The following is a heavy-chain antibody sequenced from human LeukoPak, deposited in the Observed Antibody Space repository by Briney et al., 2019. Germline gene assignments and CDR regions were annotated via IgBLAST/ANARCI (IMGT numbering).Heavy chain of an antibody. V-gene: IGHV1-2*02. CDR1: GYTFTGYY. CDR3: ARGYYYDSSGYYQRYFDY. J-gene: IGHJ4*02. CDR2: INPNSGGT. D-gene: IGHD3-22*01. Sequence: GASVKVSCKASGYTFTGYYMHWVRQAPGQGLEWMGWINPNSGGTNYAQKFQGRVTMTRDTSISTAYMELSRLRSDDTAVYYCARGYYYDSSGYYQRYFDYWGQGTLVTVSS.